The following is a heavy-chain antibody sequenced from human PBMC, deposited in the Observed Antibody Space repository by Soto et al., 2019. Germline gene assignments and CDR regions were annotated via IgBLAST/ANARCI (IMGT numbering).Heavy chain of an antibody. CDR3: ARATISRTGLTGVPHWFDA. Sequence: PSETLSLTCSVSGDSMTDYYWTWIRHPAGKGLEWIGHIYATGDTYYNRSLTGRLAMSVDTSKKQFSLSLTSVTAADTAMYYGARATISRTGLTGVPHWFDAWGQGTLVTVSS. J-gene: IGHJ5*02. D-gene: IGHD7-27*01. V-gene: IGHV4-4*07. CDR1: GDSMTDYY. CDR2: IYATGDT.